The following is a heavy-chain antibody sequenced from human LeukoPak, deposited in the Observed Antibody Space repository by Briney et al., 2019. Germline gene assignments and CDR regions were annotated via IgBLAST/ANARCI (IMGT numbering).Heavy chain of an antibody. J-gene: IGHJ4*02. V-gene: IGHV4-59*08. CDR2: IYYSGST. CDR3: ARHPDYYDSSGYFDY. CDR1: GGSIRSYY. D-gene: IGHD3-22*01. Sequence: TSETLSLTCTVSGGSIRSYYWSWIRQPPGKGLEWIGYIYYSGSTNYNPSLKSRVAISVDTSKNQFSLKLSSVTAADTAVYYCARHPDYYDSSGYFDYWGQGTLVTVSS.